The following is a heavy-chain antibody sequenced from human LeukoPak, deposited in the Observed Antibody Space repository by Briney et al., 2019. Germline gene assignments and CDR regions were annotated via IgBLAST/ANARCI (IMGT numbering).Heavy chain of an antibody. V-gene: IGHV4-4*07. D-gene: IGHD1-26*01. CDR2: IKTSGYT. J-gene: IGHJ5*02. CDR3: ARESAVVGATISS. Sequence: PSETLSRTCTDSSDSISTYYWSWIRQPAGKGLEWIGHIKTSGYTNYNPSLKSRVTISVDSSRNQFALRLSSVTAADTAVYYCARESAVVGATISSWGEGTLVTVSS. CDR1: SDSISTYY.